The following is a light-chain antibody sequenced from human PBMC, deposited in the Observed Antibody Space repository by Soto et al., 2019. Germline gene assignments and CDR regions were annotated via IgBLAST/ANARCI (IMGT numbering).Light chain of an antibody. V-gene: IGKV3-11*02. CDR1: QDVSIF. CDR2: DAS. J-gene: IGKJ2*01. CDR3: QQRSTWLYT. Sequence: EILLAQSPATLSLSPGERATLSCKASQDVSIFLAWYQQKPGQAPRLLIHDASNMATGVPARFSGSGSGRDFTLTSTSLEPEDFAVYYCQQRSTWLYTFGQGTKLEV.